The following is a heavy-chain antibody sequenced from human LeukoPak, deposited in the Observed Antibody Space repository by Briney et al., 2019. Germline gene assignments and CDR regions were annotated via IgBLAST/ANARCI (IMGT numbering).Heavy chain of an antibody. V-gene: IGHV3-64*02. CDR1: GFTFSSYA. D-gene: IGHD3-10*01. CDR2: VTSDGGTT. Sequence: GGSLRLSCSASGFTFSSYAMHWVRQAPGEELEYISGVTSDGGTTYHADSVKGRFTISRDNSKNTLYLQMGSLRAEDMAVYYCAGSNGSGSYYTYWGQGTLVTVSS. CDR3: AGSNGSGSYYTY. J-gene: IGHJ4*02.